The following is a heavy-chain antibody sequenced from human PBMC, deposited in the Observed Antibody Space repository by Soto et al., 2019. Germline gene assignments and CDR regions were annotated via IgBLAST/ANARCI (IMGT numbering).Heavy chain of an antibody. V-gene: IGHV4-34*01. D-gene: IGHD6-19*01. CDR1: GGSFSGYY. Sequence: PSETLSLTCAVYGGSFSGYYWSWIRQPPGKGLEWIGEINHSGSTNYNPSLKSRVTISVDTSKNQFSLRLSSVTAADTAVYYCARALTRYSSGSDYWGQGTLVTVSS. CDR2: INHSGST. J-gene: IGHJ4*02. CDR3: ARALTRYSSGSDY.